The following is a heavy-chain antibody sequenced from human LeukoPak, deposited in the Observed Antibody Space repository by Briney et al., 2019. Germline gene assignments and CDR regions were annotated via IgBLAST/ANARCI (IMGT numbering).Heavy chain of an antibody. V-gene: IGHV1-69*13. CDR3: ARDLTSLAGYFSSTSCYMGGMDV. CDR2: IIPIFGTA. Sequence: ASVKVSWKASGGTFSSYAISWVRQAPGQGLEWMGGIIPIFGTANYAQKFQGRVTITADESWSTAYMELSSLSPEDSAVYYCARDLTSLAGYFSSTSCYMGGMDVWVQGTTVTVSS. J-gene: IGHJ6*02. CDR1: GGTFSSYA. D-gene: IGHD2-2*02.